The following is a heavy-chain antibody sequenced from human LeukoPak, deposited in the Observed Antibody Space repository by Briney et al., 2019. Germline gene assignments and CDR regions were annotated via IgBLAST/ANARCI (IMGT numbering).Heavy chain of an antibody. CDR2: INHSGST. D-gene: IGHD3-9*01. J-gene: IGHJ5*02. V-gene: IGHV4-34*01. CDR3: ARDLSGLRYFEANWFDP. Sequence: SETLSLTCAVYGGSFSGYYWSWIRQPPGKGLEWIGEINHSGSTNYNPSLKSRVTISVDTSKNQFSLKLSSVTAADTAVYYCARDLSGLRYFEANWFDPWGQGTLVTVSS. CDR1: GGSFSGYY.